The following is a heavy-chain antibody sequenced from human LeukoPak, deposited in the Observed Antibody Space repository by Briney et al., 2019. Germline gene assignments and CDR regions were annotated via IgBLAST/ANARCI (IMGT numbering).Heavy chain of an antibody. V-gene: IGHV3-23*01. CDR2: ISGSGGST. D-gene: IGHD3-10*01. CDR3: AKDYYGSGSHYFDY. Sequence: GGSLRLSCTASGFTLSNFAMSWVRRAPGKGLEWVSGISGSGGSTYYADSVKGRFTISRDNSKNTLYLQMNSLRAEDTAVYYCAKDYYGSGSHYFDYWGQGTLVTVSS. J-gene: IGHJ4*02. CDR1: GFTLSNFA.